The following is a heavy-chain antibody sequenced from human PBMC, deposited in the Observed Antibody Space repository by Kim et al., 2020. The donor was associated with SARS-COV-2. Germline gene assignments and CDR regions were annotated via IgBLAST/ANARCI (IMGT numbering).Heavy chain of an antibody. D-gene: IGHD6-13*01. J-gene: IGHJ4*02. Sequence: VQGRFTISRDNSKNTLYLQMNSLRAEDTAVYYCAKDLMGYSSSWAFFFDYWGQGTLVTVSS. V-gene: IGHV3-33*06. CDR3: AKDLMGYSSSWAFFFDY.